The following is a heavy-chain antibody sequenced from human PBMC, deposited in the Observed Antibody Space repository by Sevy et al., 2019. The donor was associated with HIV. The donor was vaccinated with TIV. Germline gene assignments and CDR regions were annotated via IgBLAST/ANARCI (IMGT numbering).Heavy chain of an antibody. Sequence: GASVKVSCKASGGTFSSYSVSWVRQAPGQGLEWMGGITRIFKTPNYAQNFQGRLTISADDSTSVAYMELSSLRSEDTGVYYCALGVGCQLLANYYYAMDVWGQGTTVTVSS. CDR2: ITRIFKTP. CDR3: ALGVGCQLLANYYYAMDV. V-gene: IGHV1-69*13. CDR1: GGTFSSYS. D-gene: IGHD2-2*01. J-gene: IGHJ6*02.